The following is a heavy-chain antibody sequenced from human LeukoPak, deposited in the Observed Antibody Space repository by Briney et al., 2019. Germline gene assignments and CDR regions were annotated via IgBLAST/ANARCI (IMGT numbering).Heavy chain of an antibody. CDR1: GFTFNNYW. CDR3: ARENFDP. CDR2: INSDGSST. Sequence: GGSLRLSCAASGFTFNNYWMHWVRQVPGKGLVWVSRINSDGSSTSYADSVKGRFTISRDNAKNMLYLQMNSLRGEDTAVYYCARENFDPWGQGTLVTVSS. V-gene: IGHV3-74*01. J-gene: IGHJ5*02.